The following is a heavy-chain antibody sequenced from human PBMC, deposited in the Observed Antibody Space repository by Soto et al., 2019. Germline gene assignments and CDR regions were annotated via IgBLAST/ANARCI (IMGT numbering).Heavy chain of an antibody. CDR2: IKQDGSEK. V-gene: IGHV3-7*01. J-gene: IGHJ6*02. Sequence: GGSLRLSCAASGYTFSTYWMNWVRQAPGKGLEWVANIKQDGSEKYYVDSVKGRFAISRDNAKDSLFLQMNNLRAEDTAVYYCVRDWSTFWGMDVWGQGTTVTVSS. CDR3: VRDWSTFWGMDV. CDR1: GYTFSTYW.